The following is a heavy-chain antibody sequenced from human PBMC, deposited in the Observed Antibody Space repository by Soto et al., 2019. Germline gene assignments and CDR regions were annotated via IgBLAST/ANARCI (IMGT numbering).Heavy chain of an antibody. Sequence: GSVKVSCKASGYTFTSYAMHWVRQAPGQRLEWMGWINAGNGNTKYSQKFQGRVTITRDTSASTVYMELSSVTAADTAVYYCARATWGNTYGYFEALFDYWGQGTLVTVSS. J-gene: IGHJ4*02. CDR3: ARATWGNTYGYFEALFDY. V-gene: IGHV1-3*01. D-gene: IGHD5-18*01. CDR1: GYTFTSYA. CDR2: INAGNGNT.